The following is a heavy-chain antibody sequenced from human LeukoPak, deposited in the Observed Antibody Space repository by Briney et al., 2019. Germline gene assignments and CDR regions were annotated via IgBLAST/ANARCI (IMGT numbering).Heavy chain of an antibody. J-gene: IGHJ4*02. CDR3: ARAIGKSEGY. Sequence: GGSLRLSCSASGFTFSSCVMSWVRQAPGKGLEWVSAISGSGGSTYYADSVKGRFTISRDNAKSSLYLQMDSLRAEDTAVYYCARAIGKSEGYWGQGTLVTVSS. D-gene: IGHD4-23*01. CDR2: ISGSGGST. CDR1: GFTFSSCV. V-gene: IGHV3-23*01.